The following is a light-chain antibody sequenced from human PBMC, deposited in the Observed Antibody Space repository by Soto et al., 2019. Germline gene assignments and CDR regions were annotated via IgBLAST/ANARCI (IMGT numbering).Light chain of an antibody. CDR3: QQFGSSPQT. J-gene: IGKJ1*01. CDR2: GAS. V-gene: IGKV3-20*01. CDR1: QSVSSY. Sequence: DIVLTQSPGSLSSSPGEGATLSCRASQSVSSYLNWYQQKPGQAPRLLIYGASSRATGIPDRFSGSGSGTDFTLTISRLEPEDFAVYYCQQFGSSPQTFGQGTKVEIK.